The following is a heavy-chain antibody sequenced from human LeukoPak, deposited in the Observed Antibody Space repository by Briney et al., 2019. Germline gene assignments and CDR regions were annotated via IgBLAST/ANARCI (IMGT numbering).Heavy chain of an antibody. CDR2: INPSGGST. Sequence: VASVKVSCKASGYTFTGYYMHWVRQAPGQGLEWMGIINPSGGSTSYAQKFQGRVTMTRDTSTSTVYMELSSLRSEDTAVYYCAREEVATNHYYYYGMDVWGQGTTVTVSS. V-gene: IGHV1-46*01. D-gene: IGHD5-12*01. CDR1: GYTFTGYY. CDR3: AREEVATNHYYYYGMDV. J-gene: IGHJ6*02.